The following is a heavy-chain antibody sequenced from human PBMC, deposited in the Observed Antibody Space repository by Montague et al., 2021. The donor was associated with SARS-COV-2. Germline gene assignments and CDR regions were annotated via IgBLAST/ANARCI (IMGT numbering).Heavy chain of an antibody. D-gene: IGHD6-19*01. V-gene: IGHV3-7*01. CDR2: IKHDGSEK. J-gene: IGHJ6*02. CDR1: RFTFSDFW. CDR3: ARGSTGWYAIFGHYGMGV. Sequence: SLRLSCAASRFTFSDFWMNWVRQAPGKGLEWVADIKHDGSEKSYXXSLKGRFTISRDNAKNSLYLQMSSLRAEDTAVYYCARGSTGWYAIFGHYGMGVWGQGTTVTVSS.